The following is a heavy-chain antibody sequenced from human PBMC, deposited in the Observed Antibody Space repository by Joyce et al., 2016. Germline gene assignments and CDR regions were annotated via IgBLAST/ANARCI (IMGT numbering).Heavy chain of an antibody. CDR2: IKDKTEGGTT. J-gene: IGHJ4*02. CDR1: GFTFSRAW. D-gene: IGHD3-3*01. V-gene: IGHV3-15*01. CDR3: TTIGYKGVTVFGAVINVNFDY. Sequence: EVLLVESGGGLVKPGESLRLSCEASGFTFSRAWMSWVRQAPGKGMEGGGQIKDKTEGGTTDYAAPVTGRFTIARDDSEDKLYLQMNGLRSEDTAVYYCTTIGYKGVTVFGAVINVNFDYWGQGTLVTVSS.